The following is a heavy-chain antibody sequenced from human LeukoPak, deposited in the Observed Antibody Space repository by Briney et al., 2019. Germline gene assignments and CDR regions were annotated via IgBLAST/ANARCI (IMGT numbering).Heavy chain of an antibody. V-gene: IGHV3-23*01. J-gene: IGHJ1*01. D-gene: IGHD3-10*01. CDR3: AKYFASGSYYKLPH. Sequence: PGGSLRLSCAASGFTFSSYAMSWVRQAPGKGLEWVSTISASGAYTYYADSVKGRFTISRDTSRNTLYLQMNSLRAKDTAVYYCAKYFASGSYYKLPHWGQGTLVTVSS. CDR2: ISASGAYT. CDR1: GFTFSSYA.